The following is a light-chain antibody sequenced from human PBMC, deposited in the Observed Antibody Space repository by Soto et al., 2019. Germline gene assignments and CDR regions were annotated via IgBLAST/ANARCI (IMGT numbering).Light chain of an antibody. Sequence: EIVMTQSPATLSVSPGERATLSCRASQSVSSNLAWYQQKPGQTPKLLIYVASTRATGIPARFSGSGSGTDFTLTISSLQSEDFAVYYWQQYNVWPLTFGGGTKGELK. CDR2: VAS. V-gene: IGKV3-15*01. CDR1: QSVSSN. CDR3: QQYNVWPLT. J-gene: IGKJ4*01.